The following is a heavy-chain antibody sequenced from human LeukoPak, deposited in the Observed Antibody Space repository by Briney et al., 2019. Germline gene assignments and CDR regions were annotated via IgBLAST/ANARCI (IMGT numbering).Heavy chain of an antibody. V-gene: IGHV1-69*13. Sequence: GASVKVSCKASGGTFSRYGISWVRQAPGQGLEWMGGIIPIFGTANYAQKFQGRVTITADESTSTAYMELSSLRSEDTAVYYCARVIPTRRYCSSTSCLGAFDIWGQGTMVTVSS. CDR2: IIPIFGTA. D-gene: IGHD2-2*01. CDR1: GGTFSRYG. CDR3: ARVIPTRRYCSSTSCLGAFDI. J-gene: IGHJ3*02.